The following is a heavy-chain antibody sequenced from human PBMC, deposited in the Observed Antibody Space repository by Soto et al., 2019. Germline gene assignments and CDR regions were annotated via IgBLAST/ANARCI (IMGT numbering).Heavy chain of an antibody. V-gene: IGHV1-69*12. CDR1: GGTFSSYA. D-gene: IGHD5-18*01. Sequence: QVQLVQSGAEVKKPGSSVKVSCKASGGTFSSYAISWVRQAPGQGLEWMGGIIPIFGTADYAQKFQGRVTITADESTSTAYMELSSLISEDTAVYYCASPSYGTANYYYYGMDVWGQGTTVTVSS. CDR2: IIPIFGTA. J-gene: IGHJ6*02. CDR3: ASPSYGTANYYYYGMDV.